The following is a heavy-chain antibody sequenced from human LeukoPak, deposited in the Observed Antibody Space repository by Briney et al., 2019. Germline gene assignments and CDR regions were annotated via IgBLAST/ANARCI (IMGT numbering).Heavy chain of an antibody. CDR2: ISSSGSTI. J-gene: IGHJ4*02. D-gene: IGHD4-17*01. CDR1: GFTFSSYE. Sequence: LRLSCAASGFTFSSYEMNWVRQAPGKGLEWVSYISSSGSTIYYADSVKGRFTIYRDNAKNSLYLQMNRLRAEDTAVYYCARGPYYGDYTPDYWGQGTLVTVSS. CDR3: ARGPYYGDYTPDY. V-gene: IGHV3-48*03.